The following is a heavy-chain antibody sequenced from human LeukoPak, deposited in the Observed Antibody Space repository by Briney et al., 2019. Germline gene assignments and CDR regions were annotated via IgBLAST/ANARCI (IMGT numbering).Heavy chain of an antibody. CDR2: IYSGADT. D-gene: IGHD2-15*01. J-gene: IGHJ5*02. CDR1: GFTVSSNY. Sequence: GGSLRLSCAAPGFTVSSNYMSWVRPAPGQGLEWVSVIYSGADTYYADSVQGRFTISRHSSQNTVYLQMNSLRAEDTAVYYCARAQYCSGGSCYSGTLGSWGQGTLVTVSS. CDR3: ARAQYCSGGSCYSGTLGS. V-gene: IGHV3-53*04.